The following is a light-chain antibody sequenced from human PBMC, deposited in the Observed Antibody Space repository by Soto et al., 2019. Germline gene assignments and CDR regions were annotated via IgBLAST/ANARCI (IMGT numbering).Light chain of an antibody. J-gene: IGLJ3*02. CDR1: SSDVGGYNY. CDR2: GVS. CDR3: RSYTSSNTWV. Sequence: QSALTQPASVSGSPGQSITISCTGTSSDVGGYNYVSWYQQHPGKAPKLMIYGVSNRPSGISYRFSGSKSGNTASLTISGLQAEDEADYYCRSYTSSNTWVFGGGTELTVL. V-gene: IGLV2-14*01.